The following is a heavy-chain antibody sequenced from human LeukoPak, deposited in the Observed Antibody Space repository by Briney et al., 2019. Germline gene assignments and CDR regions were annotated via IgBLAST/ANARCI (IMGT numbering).Heavy chain of an antibody. CDR2: IHPTGSST. CDR3: AVEPYYYDSVWFDF. D-gene: IGHD3-22*01. V-gene: IGHV1-46*01. CDR1: GYTFTSYY. J-gene: IGHJ5*01. Sequence: ASVKVSCKTSGYTFTSYYMHWVRPAPGQGLEWMGVIHPTGSSTNYAEKFQGRVTMTKHTSTSTAYIELSGLRSEDTAVYYCAVEPYYYDSVWFDFWRQGTL.